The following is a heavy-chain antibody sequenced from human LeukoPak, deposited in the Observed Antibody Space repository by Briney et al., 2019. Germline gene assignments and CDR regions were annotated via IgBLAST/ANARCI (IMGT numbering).Heavy chain of an antibody. J-gene: IGHJ6*02. V-gene: IGHV5-51*01. D-gene: IGHD2-2*01. CDR1: GYSFPSYW. Sequence: GESLKISCKGYGYSFPSYWIGWVRQIPGKGLEWMGIIYPGDSDTRYSPSFQGQVTISVDKSISTAYLQWSSLQASDTAMYYCARAIGTSQFYFYYGMDVWGQGTTVTVSS. CDR3: ARAIGTSQFYFYYGMDV. CDR2: IYPGDSDT.